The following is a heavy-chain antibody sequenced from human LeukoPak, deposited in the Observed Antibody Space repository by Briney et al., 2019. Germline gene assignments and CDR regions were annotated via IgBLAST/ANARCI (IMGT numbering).Heavy chain of an antibody. V-gene: IGHV3-23*01. D-gene: IGHD6-19*01. CDR3: AKVSVSGWYALDY. CDR1: GFTFSSYA. CDR2: ISGSGGST. Sequence: GGSLRLSCAASGFTFSSYAMGWVRQAPGKGLEWVSAISGSGGSTYYADSVKGRFTISRDNSKNTLFLQMGSLRAEDTAVYYCAKVSVSGWYALDYWGQGSLVTVSS. J-gene: IGHJ4*02.